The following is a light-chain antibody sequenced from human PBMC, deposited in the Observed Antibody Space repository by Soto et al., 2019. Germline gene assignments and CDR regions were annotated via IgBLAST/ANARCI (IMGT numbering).Light chain of an antibody. CDR2: GIS. Sequence: QSVLTQPPSVSGAPGQRVTISCTGSSSNIGAGYDVHWYQQLPGTAPKLLFYGISNRPSGVPDRFSGSKSGTSASLAITGLQAEDEADYYCQSHDSSLSVVFGGGTKLTVL. V-gene: IGLV1-40*01. J-gene: IGLJ2*01. CDR3: QSHDSSLSVV. CDR1: SSNIGAGYD.